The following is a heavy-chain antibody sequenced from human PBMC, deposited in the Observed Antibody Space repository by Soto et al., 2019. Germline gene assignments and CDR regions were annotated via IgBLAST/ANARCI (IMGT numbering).Heavy chain of an antibody. CDR2: IYYSGST. D-gene: IGHD2-15*01. CDR1: GGSISSYY. CDR3: ARTGCSGGSCSFYYYGMDV. Sequence: SETLSLTCTVSGGSISSYYWSWIRQPSGKGLEWIGYIYYSGSTNYNPSLKSRVTISVDTSKNQFSLKLSSVTAADTAVYYCARTGCSGGSCSFYYYGMDVWGQGTTVTVSS. V-gene: IGHV4-59*01. J-gene: IGHJ6*02.